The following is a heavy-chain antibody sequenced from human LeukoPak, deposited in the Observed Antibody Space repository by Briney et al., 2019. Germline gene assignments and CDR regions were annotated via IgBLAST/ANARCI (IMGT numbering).Heavy chain of an antibody. J-gene: IGHJ4*02. D-gene: IGHD3-22*01. Sequence: PSETLSLTCTVSDDSISRHYWSWIRQPPGKGLEWIGYIYYSGSTKYNPSLKSRVTISVDTSKHQFSLKLSSVTAADTAVYYCARVGSITSGYYYLDFWGQGTLVTVSS. V-gene: IGHV4-59*11. CDR2: IYYSGST. CDR3: ARVGSITSGYYYLDF. CDR1: DDSISRHY.